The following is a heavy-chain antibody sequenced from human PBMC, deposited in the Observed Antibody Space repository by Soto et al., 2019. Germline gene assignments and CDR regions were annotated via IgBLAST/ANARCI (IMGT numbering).Heavy chain of an antibody. J-gene: IGHJ4*02. CDR1: GYIFTSYA. Sequence: QVQVVQSGAEVKKPGASVKVSCKTSGYIFTSYAMHWVRQAPGQRLEWMGWINAGNGDTKYSQKFQGRVTITRDTSANTAFMELSSLRSEDTAIYYCARELQGLYYFDFWGQGTLVNVSS. CDR2: INAGNGDT. D-gene: IGHD4-4*01. V-gene: IGHV1-3*01. CDR3: ARELQGLYYFDF.